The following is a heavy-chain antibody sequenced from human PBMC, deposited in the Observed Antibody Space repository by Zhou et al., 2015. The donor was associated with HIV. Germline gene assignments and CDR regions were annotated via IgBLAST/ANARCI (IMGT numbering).Heavy chain of an antibody. CDR2: INFNSGST. CDR3: ATATITRGKTFEY. Sequence: QVQLVQSGAEVKMPGASVKVSCKASRNIITGYNLHWVRQAPGQGLEWMGRINFNSGSTNYAQKFQGRLTMTRDTSGSTSYMELSALRSDDTAMYYCATATITRGKTFEYWGPGTLIAVSS. CDR1: RNIITGYN. D-gene: IGHD1/OR15-1a*01. J-gene: IGHJ4*02. V-gene: IGHV1-2*06.